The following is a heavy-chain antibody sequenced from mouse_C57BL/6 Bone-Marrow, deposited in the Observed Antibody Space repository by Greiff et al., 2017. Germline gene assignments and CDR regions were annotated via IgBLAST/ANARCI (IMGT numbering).Heavy chain of an antibody. CDR1: GYTFTDYE. V-gene: IGHV1-15*01. CDR2: IDPETGGT. Sequence: QVQLQQSGAELVRPGASVTLSCKASGYTFTDYEMHWVKQTPVHGLEWIGAIDPETGGTAYNQKFKGKAILTADKSSSTAYMELRSLTSEDSAVYYCTRSGITTIYYYAMDYWGQGTSVTVSS. CDR3: TRSGITTIYYYAMDY. J-gene: IGHJ4*01. D-gene: IGHD2-4*01.